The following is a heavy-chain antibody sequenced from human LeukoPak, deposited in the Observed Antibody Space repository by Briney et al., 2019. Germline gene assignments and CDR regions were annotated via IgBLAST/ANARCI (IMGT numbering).Heavy chain of an antibody. J-gene: IGHJ4*02. V-gene: IGHV4-4*07. CDR2: IYTSGST. Sequence: SETLSLTCTVSGGSISGYYWSWIRQPAGKGLEWIGRIYTSGSTNYNPSLKSRVTMSVDTSKNQFSLKLTSVTAADTAVYYCARGYCSGGSCYIFDYWSQGTLVTVSS. CDR3: ARGYCSGGSCYIFDY. D-gene: IGHD2-15*01. CDR1: GGSISGYY.